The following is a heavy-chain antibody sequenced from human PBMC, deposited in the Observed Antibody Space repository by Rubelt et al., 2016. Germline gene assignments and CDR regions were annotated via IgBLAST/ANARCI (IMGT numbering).Heavy chain of an antibody. J-gene: IGHJ4*02. D-gene: IGHD4-17*01. CDR2: INPSGGST. CDR3: ARAASTVTTLLDLGY. V-gene: IGHV1-46*01. Sequence: QVQLVQSGAEVKKPGASVKVSCKASGYTFTSYSMHWVRQAPGQGLEWLGIINPSGGSTSYAQKFQGRVTMTRDTSTSTVYMGLSSLRSEDTAVYYCARAASTVTTLLDLGYWGQGTLVTVSS. CDR1: GYTFTSYS.